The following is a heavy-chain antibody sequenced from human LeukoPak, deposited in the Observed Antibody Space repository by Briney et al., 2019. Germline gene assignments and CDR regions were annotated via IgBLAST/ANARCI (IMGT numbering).Heavy chain of an antibody. CDR3: ARDNREQQLVPPTFDY. J-gene: IGHJ4*02. CDR1: GFTFSSYW. CDR2: ISYDGSNK. D-gene: IGHD6-13*01. Sequence: GGSLRLSCAASGFTFSSYWMHWVRQAPGKGLEWVAVISYDGSNKYYADSVKGRFTISRDNSKNTLYLQMNSLRAEDTAVYYCARDNREQQLVPPTFDYWGQGTLVTVSS. V-gene: IGHV3-30-3*01.